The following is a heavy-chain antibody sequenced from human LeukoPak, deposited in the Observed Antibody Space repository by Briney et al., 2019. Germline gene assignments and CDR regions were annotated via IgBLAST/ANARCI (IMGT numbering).Heavy chain of an antibody. Sequence: PGGSLRLSCAASGFTFSSYAMHWVRQAPGKGLEWVAVISYDGSNKYYADSVKGRFTISRDNSTNTLYLQMNSLRAGDTAVYYCAKDPQLELPYYYYGMDVWGQGTTVTVSS. J-gene: IGHJ6*02. CDR2: ISYDGSNK. D-gene: IGHD1-1*01. CDR1: GFTFSSYA. V-gene: IGHV3-30-3*01. CDR3: AKDPQLELPYYYYGMDV.